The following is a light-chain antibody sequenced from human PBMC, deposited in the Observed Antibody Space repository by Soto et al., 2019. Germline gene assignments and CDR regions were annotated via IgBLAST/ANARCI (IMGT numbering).Light chain of an antibody. V-gene: IGLV3-21*02. J-gene: IGLJ2*01. CDR3: QVWEKISDIPHVV. CDR1: NIGSKS. CDR2: DDR. Sequence: SYELVQPSSVSVAPGQTARLTCGGNNIGSKSVHWYQQRPGQAPVVVVYDDRARPAGISERFSGSNSENTATLTISRVEAGEEADYYCQVWEKISDIPHVVFGGGTKLTVL.